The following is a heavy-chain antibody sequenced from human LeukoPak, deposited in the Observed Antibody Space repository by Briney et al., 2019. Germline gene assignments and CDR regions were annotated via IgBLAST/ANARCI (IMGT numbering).Heavy chain of an antibody. Sequence: ASVKVSCKASGYTFTSYAMHWVRQATGQRLEWMGWINAGNGNTKYSQKFQGRVTMTRDTSTSTVYMELSSLRSEDTAVYYCARDAETSSSSLEYYYYGMDVWGQGTTVTVSS. V-gene: IGHV1-3*01. CDR1: GYTFTSYA. CDR3: ARDAETSSSSLEYYYYGMDV. CDR2: INAGNGNT. D-gene: IGHD6-6*01. J-gene: IGHJ6*02.